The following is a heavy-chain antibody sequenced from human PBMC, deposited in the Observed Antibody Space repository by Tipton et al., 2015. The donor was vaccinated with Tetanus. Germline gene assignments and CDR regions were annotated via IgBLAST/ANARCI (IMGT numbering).Heavy chain of an antibody. CDR3: ARRSLTNYGLDV. J-gene: IGHJ6*02. CDR1: GFTSKSHY. CDR2: INPDGRRT. V-gene: IGHV3-74*01. Sequence: GPLRLSCAASGFTSKSHYMRWVRQAPGKGLVWISRINPDGRRTNYADSVKGRFTISRDNAKNTVYPQMNSLRAEDTAVYFCARRSLTNYGLDVWGQGTPVTVSS. D-gene: IGHD1-1*01.